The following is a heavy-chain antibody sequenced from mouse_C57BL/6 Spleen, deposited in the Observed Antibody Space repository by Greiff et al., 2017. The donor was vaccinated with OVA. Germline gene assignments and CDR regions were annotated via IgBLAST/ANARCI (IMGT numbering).Heavy chain of an antibody. Sequence: VQLQQPGAELVMPGASVKLSCKASGYTFTSYWMHWVKQRPGQGLEWIGELDPSDSYTNYNQKFKGKSTLTVDKSSSTAYMQLSSLTSEDSAVYYCARYSNYDYAMDYWGQGTSVTVSS. J-gene: IGHJ4*01. CDR1: GYTFTSYW. CDR2: LDPSDSYT. D-gene: IGHD2-5*01. V-gene: IGHV1-69*01. CDR3: ARYSNYDYAMDY.